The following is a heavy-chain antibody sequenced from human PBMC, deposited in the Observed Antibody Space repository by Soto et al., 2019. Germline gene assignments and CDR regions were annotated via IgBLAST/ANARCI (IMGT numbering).Heavy chain of an antibody. CDR2: ISYDGSNK. Sequence: PGGSLRLSCAASGITFSSYGMHWVRQAPGKGLEWVAVISYDGSNKYYADSVKGRFTISRDNSKNTLYLQMNSLRAEDTAVYYCAKDAWEDTAMVPFDYWGQGTLVTVSS. CDR1: GITFSSYG. J-gene: IGHJ4*02. D-gene: IGHD5-18*01. CDR3: AKDAWEDTAMVPFDY. V-gene: IGHV3-30*18.